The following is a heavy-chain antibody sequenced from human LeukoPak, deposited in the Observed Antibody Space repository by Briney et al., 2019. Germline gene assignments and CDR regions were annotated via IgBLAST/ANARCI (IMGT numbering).Heavy chain of an antibody. V-gene: IGHV6-1*01. CDR1: GDSVSNNRAA. CDR2: TYYRSKWYF. D-gene: IGHD1-26*01. J-gene: IGHJ4*02. CDR3: AREGGMGALY. Sequence: SQTLSLTCAISGDSVSNNRAAWNWIRQSPSRGLEWLGRTYYRSKWYFDYAVSVKSRITINPDTSKDQFSLQLKSVTPEDSAVYYCAREGGMGALYWGQGTLVTVSS.